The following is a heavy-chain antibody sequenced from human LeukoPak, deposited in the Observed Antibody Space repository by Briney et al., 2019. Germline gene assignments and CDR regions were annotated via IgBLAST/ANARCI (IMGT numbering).Heavy chain of an antibody. J-gene: IGHJ6*02. D-gene: IGHD1-26*01. V-gene: IGHV1-46*01. CDR1: GYTFTSYG. Sequence: ASVKVSCKASGYTFTSYGISWVRQAPGQGLERMGIINPSGGSTSYAQKFQGRVTMTRDTSTSTVYMELSSLRSEDTAVYYCARDHLTTIVGATYYYYGMDVWGQGTTVTVSS. CDR2: INPSGGST. CDR3: ARDHLTTIVGATYYYYGMDV.